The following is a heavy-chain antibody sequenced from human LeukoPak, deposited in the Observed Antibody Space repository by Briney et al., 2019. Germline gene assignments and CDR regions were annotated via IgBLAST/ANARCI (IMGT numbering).Heavy chain of an antibody. CDR3: ARDWDY. J-gene: IGHJ4*02. V-gene: IGHV3-7*05. Sequence: GGSLRLSCAASGLTFSSYWMSWVRQAPGKGPEWVANIKQDGSEKYYVDSVKGRFTISRDNAKNSLYLQMNSLRAEDTAVYYCARDWDYWGQGTLVTVSS. CDR1: GLTFSSYW. CDR2: IKQDGSEK.